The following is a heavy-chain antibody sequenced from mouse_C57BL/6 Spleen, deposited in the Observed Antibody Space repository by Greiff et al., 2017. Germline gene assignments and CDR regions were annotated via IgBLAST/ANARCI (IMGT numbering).Heavy chain of an antibody. Sequence: DVMLVESGGGLVQPGGSLKLSCAASGFTFSDYGMAWVRQAPRKGPEWVAFISNLAYSIYYADTVTGRFTISRENAKNTLYLEMSSLRSEDTAMYYCARVVPYYFDYWGQGTTLTVSS. CDR3: ARVVPYYFDY. J-gene: IGHJ2*01. V-gene: IGHV5-15*01. D-gene: IGHD1-1*02. CDR1: GFTFSDYG. CDR2: ISNLAYSI.